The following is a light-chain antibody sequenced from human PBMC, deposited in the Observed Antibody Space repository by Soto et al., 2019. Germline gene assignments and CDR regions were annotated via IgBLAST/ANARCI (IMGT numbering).Light chain of an antibody. J-gene: IGLJ2*01. V-gene: IGLV2-14*01. CDR2: EVS. CDR1: SSDVGGYKY. CDR3: SSYAGLATYVL. Sequence: QSALTQPASVSGSPGQSITISCTGTSSDVGGYKYVSWYQQHPDKAPKLIIFEVSNRPSGISSRFSGSKSGNTASLTISGLQAEDEADYYCSSYAGLATYVLFGGGTKLTVL.